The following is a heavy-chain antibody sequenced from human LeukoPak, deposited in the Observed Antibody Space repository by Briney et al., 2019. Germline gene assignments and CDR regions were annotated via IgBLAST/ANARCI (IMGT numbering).Heavy chain of an antibody. CDR1: GGSISSYY. J-gene: IGHJ5*02. CDR3: ARGLISRIAAAGIWFDP. D-gene: IGHD6-13*01. Sequence: SETLSLTCTVSGGSISSYYWSWIRQPPGKGLEWIGYIYYSGSTNYNPSLKSRVTISVDTSKNQFSLKLSSVTAADTAVYYCARGLISRIAAAGIWFDPWGQGTLVTVSS. V-gene: IGHV4-59*01. CDR2: IYYSGST.